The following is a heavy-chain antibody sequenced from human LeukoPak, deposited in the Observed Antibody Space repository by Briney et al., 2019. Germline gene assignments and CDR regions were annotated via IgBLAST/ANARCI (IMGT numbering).Heavy chain of an antibody. J-gene: IGHJ4*02. CDR2: IYPGDRT. Sequence: PGGSLRLSCAASGFNLNSNYMSWGRQAPGEGLEWVSVIYPGDRTNYADSVKGRFTISRDISKDTLYLQMNSLRAEDTAVYYCARGGVEGTTQYSFDYWGQGTLVTVSS. V-gene: IGHV3-66*01. CDR1: GFNLNSNY. D-gene: IGHD1-26*01. CDR3: ARGGVEGTTQYSFDY.